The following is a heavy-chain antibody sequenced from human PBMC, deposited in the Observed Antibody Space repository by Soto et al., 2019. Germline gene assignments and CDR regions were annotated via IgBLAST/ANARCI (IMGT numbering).Heavy chain of an antibody. J-gene: IGHJ5*02. CDR3: VRSGTARLLRHSWFDP. CDR1: GFTFNTYD. CDR2: ITTSSAYI. V-gene: IGHV3-21*01. D-gene: IGHD2-21*01. Sequence: EVQLVESGGGLVKPGGSLRLSCAASGFTFNTYDMNWVRQAPGKGLEWVSSITTSSAYIYYADSLKGRITISRDNAKNSLFLQMTSLRAEDTAVYYCVRSGTARLLRHSWFDPRGQGTLVTVSS.